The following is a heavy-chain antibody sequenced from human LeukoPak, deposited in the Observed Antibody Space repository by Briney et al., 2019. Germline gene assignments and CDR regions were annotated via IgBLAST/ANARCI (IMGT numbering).Heavy chain of an antibody. V-gene: IGHV4-4*07. CDR2: IHTSGST. Sequence: PSETLSLTXTVSGGSISSYYWSWIRQPAGKGLEWIGRIHTSGSTKYNPSLKSRVTMSVDTSKKQFSLKLSSVTAADTAVYYCARDNQYDFWSGYSLDYWGQGTLVTVSS. J-gene: IGHJ4*02. CDR1: GGSISSYY. CDR3: ARDNQYDFWSGYSLDY. D-gene: IGHD3-3*01.